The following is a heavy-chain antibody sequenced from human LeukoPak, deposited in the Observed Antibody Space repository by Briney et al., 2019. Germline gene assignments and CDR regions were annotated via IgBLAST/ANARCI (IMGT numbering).Heavy chain of an antibody. CDR3: ARYTSQHNAFDI. D-gene: IGHD2-2*01. CDR2: INPNIGAT. J-gene: IGHJ3*02. V-gene: IGHV1-2*04. CDR1: GYTFTGYY. Sequence: ASVKVSCKASGYTFTGYYIHWVRQAPGQGLEWLGWINPNIGATNYAQKFQAWVTMTRDTSITTAYMELSRLRSDDTATFYCARYTSQHNAFDIRGQGTMVTVSS.